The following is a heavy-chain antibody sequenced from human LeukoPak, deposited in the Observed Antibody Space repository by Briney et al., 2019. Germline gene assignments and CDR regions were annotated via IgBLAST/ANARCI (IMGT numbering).Heavy chain of an antibody. CDR1: GFTFSSYG. J-gene: IGHJ3*02. Sequence: GGSLRLSCAASGFTFSSYGMSWVRQAPGKGLEWLSHISSSSSAIYYADSVKGRFTISRDNGKKSLYLQMDSLRAEDTAVYYCARSYYDSSGYFYRAFDIWGQGTVVTVSS. CDR3: ARSYYDSSGYFYRAFDI. D-gene: IGHD3-22*01. V-gene: IGHV3-48*01. CDR2: ISSSSSAI.